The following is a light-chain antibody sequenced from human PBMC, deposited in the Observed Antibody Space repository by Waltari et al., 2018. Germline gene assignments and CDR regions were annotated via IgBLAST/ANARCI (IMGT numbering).Light chain of an antibody. J-gene: IGKJ4*01. V-gene: IGKV4-1*01. Sequence: DIVMTQSPDSLAVSLGERATIYCKSSQSVLYSTNNRDYLAWYHQKVGQPPKLLINLASTRESGVPDRFSGSGSGTDFNLTISNLQPEDVAVYYCQQYYSTPLTFGGGTKIEI. CDR2: LAS. CDR1: QSVLYSTNNRDY. CDR3: QQYYSTPLT.